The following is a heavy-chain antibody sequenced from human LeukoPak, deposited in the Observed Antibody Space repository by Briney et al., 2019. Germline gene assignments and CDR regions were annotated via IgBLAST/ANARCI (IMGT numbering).Heavy chain of an antibody. Sequence: GGSLRLSSAASGFTFSDYYMSWIRQAPGKGLEWVSYISSSGSTIYYADSVKGRFTISRDNAKNTLYLQMNSLRAEDTAVYYCAREQFGDYAWGSYRQEAFDYWGQGTLVTVSS. J-gene: IGHJ4*02. V-gene: IGHV3-11*01. D-gene: IGHD3-16*02. CDR2: ISSSGSTI. CDR1: GFTFSDYY. CDR3: AREQFGDYAWGSYRQEAFDY.